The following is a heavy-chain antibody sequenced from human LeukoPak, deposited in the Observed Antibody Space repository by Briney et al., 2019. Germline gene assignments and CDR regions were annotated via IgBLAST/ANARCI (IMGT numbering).Heavy chain of an antibody. CDR2: IQAKAYGGAT. J-gene: IGHJ4*02. Sequence: GGSLRLSCSASGFTFGDYAMSWVRQAPGKGLEWVGFIQAKAYGGATEYAASVKGRFSISRDDSQSIANLQMNDLKTEDTAVYYCTRAPHPRCSSSGCYLDYWGQGTLVTVSS. D-gene: IGHD2-2*01. CDR1: GFTFGDYA. V-gene: IGHV3-49*04. CDR3: TRAPHPRCSSSGCYLDY.